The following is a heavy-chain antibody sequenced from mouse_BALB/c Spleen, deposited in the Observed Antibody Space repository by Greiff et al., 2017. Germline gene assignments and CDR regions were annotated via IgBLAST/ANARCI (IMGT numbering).Heavy chain of an antibody. CDR2: INSNGGST. CDR3: ARALYDGCYAMDY. D-gene: IGHD2-3*01. Sequence: EVKLVESGGGLVQPGGSLKLSCAASGFTFSSYGMSWVRQTPDKRLELVATINSNGGSTYYPDSVKGRFTISRDNAKNTLYLQMSSLKSEDTAMYYCARALYDGCYAMDYWGQGTSVTVSS. V-gene: IGHV5-6-3*01. J-gene: IGHJ4*01. CDR1: GFTFSSYG.